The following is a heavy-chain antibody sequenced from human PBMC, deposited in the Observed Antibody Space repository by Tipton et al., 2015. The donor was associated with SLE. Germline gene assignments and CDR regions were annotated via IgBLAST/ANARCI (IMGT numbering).Heavy chain of an antibody. J-gene: IGHJ5*02. Sequence: TLSLTCTVSGGSISSHYWSWIQQPPGKGLGWIGYIYYSGSTNYNPALKSRVTISVDTSKNQFSLKLSSVTAADTAVYYCARDNYYGSGSSSRWFDPWGQGTLVTVSS. CDR3: ARDNYYGSGSSSRWFDP. V-gene: IGHV4-59*11. D-gene: IGHD3-10*01. CDR1: GGSISSHY. CDR2: IYYSGST.